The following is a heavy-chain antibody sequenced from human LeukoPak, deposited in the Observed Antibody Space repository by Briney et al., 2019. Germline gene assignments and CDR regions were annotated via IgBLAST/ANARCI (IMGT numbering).Heavy chain of an antibody. Sequence: SVKVSCKASGGTFSSYAISWVRQAPGQGLEWMGGIIPIFGTSNYAQKFQGRVTITADESTSTAYMELSSLRSEDTAVYYCAKVRMITMIAYDAFDIWGQGTMVTVSS. J-gene: IGHJ3*02. V-gene: IGHV1-69*13. D-gene: IGHD3-22*01. CDR2: IIPIFGTS. CDR1: GGTFSSYA. CDR3: AKVRMITMIAYDAFDI.